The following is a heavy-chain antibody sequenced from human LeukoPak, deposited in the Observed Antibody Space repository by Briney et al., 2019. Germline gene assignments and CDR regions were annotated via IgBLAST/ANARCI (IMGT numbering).Heavy chain of an antibody. CDR2: ISWDGGST. V-gene: IGHV3-43D*03. D-gene: IGHD1-26*01. J-gene: IGHJ4*02. CDR3: AKDTYSGSYSEGGGFDY. CDR1: GFTFDDYA. Sequence: PGGSLRLSCAASGFTFDDYAMHWVRQAPGKGLEWVSLISWDGGSTYYADSVKGRFTISRDNSKNSLYLQMNSLRAEDTALYYCAKDTYSGSYSEGGGFDYWGQGTLVTVSS.